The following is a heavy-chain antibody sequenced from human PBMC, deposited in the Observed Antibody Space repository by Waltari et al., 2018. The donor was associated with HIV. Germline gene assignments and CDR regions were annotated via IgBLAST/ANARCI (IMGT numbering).Heavy chain of an antibody. D-gene: IGHD3-22*01. CDR2: ISPIFGTA. CDR1: GGTFSSYA. Sequence: QVQLVQSGAEVKKPGSSVKVSCKASGGTFSSYAISWVRQAPGQGLEWRGGISPIFGTANDAQKFQGRVTITADESTSTAYMELSSLRSEDTAVYYCATRGGPYYYDSSCYFFDYWGQGTLVTVSS. V-gene: IGHV1-69*01. CDR3: ATRGGPYYYDSSCYFFDY. J-gene: IGHJ4*02.